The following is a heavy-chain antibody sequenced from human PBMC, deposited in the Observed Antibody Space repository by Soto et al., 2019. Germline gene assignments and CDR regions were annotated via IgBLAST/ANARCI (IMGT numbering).Heavy chain of an antibody. V-gene: IGHV1-18*04. CDR2: ISGYGHT. CDR3: ARSGDGNWFAA. CDR1: GYTFTSYG. J-gene: IGHJ5*02. Sequence: QVQLVQSGDEVKKPGASVKVSGKASGYTFTSYGIAWVRQAPGQGLEWMGWISGYGHTNYAQKRQGRVTMTTDSPTSTVYMERRSLRAADTAVCYCARSGDGNWFAAWGQGTLFTAS. D-gene: IGHD3-10*01.